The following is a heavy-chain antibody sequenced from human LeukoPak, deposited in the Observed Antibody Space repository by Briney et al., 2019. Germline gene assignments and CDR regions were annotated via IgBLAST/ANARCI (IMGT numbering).Heavy chain of an antibody. CDR2: TRDKANSYTT. CDR3: ARVGPPRSDAFDI. J-gene: IGHJ3*02. V-gene: IGHV3-72*01. CDR1: GFTFSDHY. Sequence: GGSLRLSCAASGFTFSDHYMDWVRQTPGKGVEWVCRTRDKANSYTTEYAASVKGRFIISRDDSKNSLYLQMNSMKTEDTAVFYCARVGPPRSDAFDIWGQGTMVTVSS.